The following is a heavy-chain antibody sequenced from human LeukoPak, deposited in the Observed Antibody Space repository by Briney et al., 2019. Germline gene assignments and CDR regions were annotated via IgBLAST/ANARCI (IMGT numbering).Heavy chain of an antibody. V-gene: IGHV3-7*01. J-gene: IGHJ4*02. Sequence: GGSLRLSCAASGFTFSSYWMSWVRQAPGKGLEWVANIKHDGSEKYYVDSVKGRFTISRDNAKNSLYLQMNSLRAEDTAVYYCARDQGRGKDYFDYWGQGTLVTVSS. CDR3: ARDQGRGKDYFDY. D-gene: IGHD4-23*01. CDR2: IKHDGSEK. CDR1: GFTFSSYW.